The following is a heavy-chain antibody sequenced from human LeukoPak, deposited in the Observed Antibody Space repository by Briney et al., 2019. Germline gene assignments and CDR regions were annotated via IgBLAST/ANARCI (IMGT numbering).Heavy chain of an antibody. CDR1: GFTFSSYS. CDR2: ISSSSSYI. CDR3: AREECGAGYCSGGSCYYFDY. V-gene: IGHV3-21*01. D-gene: IGHD2-15*01. J-gene: IGHJ4*02. Sequence: GGSLRLSCAASGFTFSSYSMNWVRQAPGKGLEWVSSISSSSSYIYYADSVKGRFTISRDNAKNSLYLQMNSLRAEDTAVYYCAREECGAGYCSGGSCYYFDYWGQGTLVTVSS.